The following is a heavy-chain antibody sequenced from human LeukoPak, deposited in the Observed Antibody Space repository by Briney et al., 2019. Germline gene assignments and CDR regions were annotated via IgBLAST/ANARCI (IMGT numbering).Heavy chain of an antibody. CDR2: ISSSSSYI. D-gene: IGHD5-18*01. J-gene: IGHJ5*02. CDR3: ARGTAMVTGWFDP. V-gene: IGHV3-21*01. CDR1: GFTFGSYS. Sequence: GGSLRLSCAASGFTFGSYSMNWVRQAPGKGLEWVSSISSSSSYIYYADSVKGRFTISRDNAKNSLYLQMNSLRAEDTAVYYCARGTAMVTGWFDPWGQGTLVTVSS.